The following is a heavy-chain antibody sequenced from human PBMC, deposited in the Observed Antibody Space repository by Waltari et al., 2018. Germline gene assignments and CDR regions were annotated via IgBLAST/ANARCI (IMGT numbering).Heavy chain of an antibody. D-gene: IGHD3-9*01. V-gene: IGHV3-74*01. CDR1: GFPFSHYW. J-gene: IGHJ4*02. Sequence: EVQLVESGGGLLQPGGSLRLSCAAAGFPFSHYWIHWVRQPPGKGLVGVSRINPDGSSTSYADSVKGRFTISRDNAKNTLYMQMNSLRAEDTAVYYCTTDLTGYSDYWGQGTLVTVSS. CDR3: TTDLTGYSDY. CDR2: INPDGSST.